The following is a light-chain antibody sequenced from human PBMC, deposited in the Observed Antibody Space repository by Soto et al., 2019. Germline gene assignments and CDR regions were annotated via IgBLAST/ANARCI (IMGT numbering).Light chain of an antibody. CDR2: GAS. V-gene: IGKV3-15*01. Sequence: EIVMTQSPATLSVSPGERATLSFRASQSVSSNLSWYQQKPGHAPRLLIYGASTMATAIPARFSGSGSGTEFTLTISSLQSEDFAVYYCQQYNNWPRLTFGGGTKVEIK. J-gene: IGKJ4*01. CDR1: QSVSSN. CDR3: QQYNNWPRLT.